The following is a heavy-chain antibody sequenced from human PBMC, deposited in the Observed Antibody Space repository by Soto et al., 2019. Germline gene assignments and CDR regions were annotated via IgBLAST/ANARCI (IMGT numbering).Heavy chain of an antibody. D-gene: IGHD6-25*01. CDR2: IYYSGST. Sequence: SETLSLTCSVSGGSISSSSYYWGWIRQPPGKGLQWIGTIYYSGSTYYNPSLKSRVTISVDTSKNQFSLKLSSVTAADTAVYYCASSDSGSTIDYWGQGALVTVSS. CDR1: GGSISSSSYY. J-gene: IGHJ4*02. CDR3: ASSDSGSTIDY. V-gene: IGHV4-39*01.